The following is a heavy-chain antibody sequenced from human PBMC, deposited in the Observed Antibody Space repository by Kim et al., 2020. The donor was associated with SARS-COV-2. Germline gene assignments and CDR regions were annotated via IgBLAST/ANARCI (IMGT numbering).Heavy chain of an antibody. J-gene: IGHJ4*02. D-gene: IGHD2-15*01. V-gene: IGHV1-2*06. CDR1: GYTFTGYY. CDR3: ARGPYCSGGSCYSDYFDY. CDR2: INPNSGGT. Sequence: ASVKVSCKASGYTFTGYYMHWVRQAPGQGLEWMGRINPNSGGTNYAQKFQGRVTMTRDTSISTAYMELSRLRSDDTAVYYCARGPYCSGGSCYSDYFDYWGQGTLVTVSS.